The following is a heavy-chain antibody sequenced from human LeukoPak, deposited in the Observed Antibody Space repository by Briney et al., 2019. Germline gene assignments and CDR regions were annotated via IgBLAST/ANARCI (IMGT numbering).Heavy chain of an antibody. Sequence: SQTLSLTCTVSGGSISSGSYYWGWIRQPAGKGLEWIGRIYTSGSTNYNPSLKSRVTISVDTSKNQFSLKLSSVTAADTAVYYCAREVWDYYDSSGSLDYWGQGTLVTVSS. J-gene: IGHJ4*02. CDR2: IYTSGST. D-gene: IGHD3-22*01. CDR3: AREVWDYYDSSGSLDY. V-gene: IGHV4-61*02. CDR1: GGSISSGSYY.